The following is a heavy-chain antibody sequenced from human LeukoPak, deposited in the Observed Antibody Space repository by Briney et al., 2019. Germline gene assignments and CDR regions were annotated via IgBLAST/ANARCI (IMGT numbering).Heavy chain of an antibody. J-gene: IGHJ4*02. Sequence: PGGSLRLSCAASGFTFSGSAMHWVRQASGKGLEWVGRIRSKANSYATAYAASVKGKFTISRDDSKNTAYLQMNSLKTEDTAVYYCTTTSPTFDYWGQGTLVTVSS. CDR3: TTTSPTFDY. CDR2: IRSKANSYAT. CDR1: GFTFSGSA. V-gene: IGHV3-73*01.